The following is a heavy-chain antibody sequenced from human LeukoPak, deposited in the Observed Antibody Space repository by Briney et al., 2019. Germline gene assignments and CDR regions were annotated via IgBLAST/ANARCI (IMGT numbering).Heavy chain of an antibody. J-gene: IGHJ6*02. V-gene: IGHV4-59*01. CDR3: ARTFSESYYYYGMDV. CDR2: VYYSGRT. Sequence: SETLSLTCTVSGGSISRYYWSWIRQPPGKGLEWIGYVYYSGRTNYNPSLKSRVTISVDTSKNQFSLKLSSVTTAYTALYYCARTFSESYYYYGMDVWGQGTTVTGSS. D-gene: IGHD3-16*01. CDR1: GGSISRYY.